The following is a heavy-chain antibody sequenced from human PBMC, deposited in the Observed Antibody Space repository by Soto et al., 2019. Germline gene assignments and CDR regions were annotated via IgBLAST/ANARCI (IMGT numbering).Heavy chain of an antibody. CDR2: ISSDETIV. D-gene: IGHD1-26*01. Sequence: GGSLRLSCECFGDTFRGYGMSWVRQAPGKGLECVSYISSDETIVNYADSVKGRFTISRDSAKNSLFLQMNSLRDEDTAVYYCVRGGGVGTTWGYYWGQGAQVTVSS. J-gene: IGHJ4*02. CDR1: GDTFRGYG. V-gene: IGHV3-48*02. CDR3: VRGGGVGTTWGYY.